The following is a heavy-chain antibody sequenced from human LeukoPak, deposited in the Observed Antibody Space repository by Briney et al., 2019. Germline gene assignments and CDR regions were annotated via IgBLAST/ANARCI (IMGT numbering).Heavy chain of an antibody. CDR1: GGSISSGGYS. V-gene: IGHV4-30-2*01. CDR3: ARAHRVGVVSGYFDL. CDR2: IYHSGST. D-gene: IGHD5/OR15-5a*01. J-gene: IGHJ2*01. Sequence: SETLSLTCAVSGGSISSGGYSWSWIRQPPGKGLVWIGYIYHSGSTYYNPSLKSRVTISADRSKNQFSLKLSSVTAADTAVYYCARAHRVGVVSGYFDLWGRGTLVTVSS.